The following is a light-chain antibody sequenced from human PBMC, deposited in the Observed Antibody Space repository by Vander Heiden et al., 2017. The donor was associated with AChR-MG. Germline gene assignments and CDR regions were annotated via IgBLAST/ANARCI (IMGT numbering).Light chain of an antibody. CDR3: QQSYSTPWT. Sequence: DIHMTPSPSSLSASVGDRVTITCRASQSISSYLNWYQQKPGKAPKLLIYAASSLQSGVPSRFSGSGSGTDFTLTSSSLQPEDVATYYCQQSYSTPWTFGQGTKVEIK. CDR2: AAS. CDR1: QSISSY. V-gene: IGKV1-39*01. J-gene: IGKJ1*01.